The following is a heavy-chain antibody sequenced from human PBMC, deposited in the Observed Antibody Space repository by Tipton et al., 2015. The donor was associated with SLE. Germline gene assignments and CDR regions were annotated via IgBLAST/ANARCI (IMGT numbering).Heavy chain of an antibody. J-gene: IGHJ4*02. D-gene: IGHD3-16*01. CDR2: SGSSKCT. V-gene: IGHV4-59*02. CDR3: ARAPWGQPRYFDY. Sequence: TLSLTCTVSGDSVSGQSWGWVRQPPGKGLEWIGYSGSSKCTNCNPSLESRVTISVDTSKSQFSLKLNSVTAADTAVYYCARAPWGQPRYFDYWGQGILVTVSS. CDR1: GDSVSGQS.